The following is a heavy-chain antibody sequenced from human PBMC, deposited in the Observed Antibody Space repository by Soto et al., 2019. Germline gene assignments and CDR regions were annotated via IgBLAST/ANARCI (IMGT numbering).Heavy chain of an antibody. CDR3: AKDPREDSPLYYYYYYGMDV. CDR2: ISYDGSNK. CDR1: GFTFSSYG. Sequence: GGSLRLSCAASGFTFSSYGMHWVRQAPGKGLEWVAVISYDGSNKYYADSVKGRFTISRDNSKNTLYLQMNSLRAEDTAVYYCAKDPREDSPLYYYYYYGMDVWGQGTTVTVSS. D-gene: IGHD2-15*01. J-gene: IGHJ6*02. V-gene: IGHV3-30*18.